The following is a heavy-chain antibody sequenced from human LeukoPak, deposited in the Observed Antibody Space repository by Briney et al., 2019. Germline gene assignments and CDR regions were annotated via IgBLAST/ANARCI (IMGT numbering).Heavy chain of an antibody. D-gene: IGHD2-2*01. Sequence: GGSLRLSCAASGFTFSSYAMSWVRQAPGKGLEWVSAISGSGGSTYYADSVKGRFTISRDNSKNTLYLQMNSLRAEDTAVYYCAKGPYCSSTSCYRRSPYYYGMDVWGQGTTVTVSS. CDR2: ISGSGGST. CDR1: GFTFSSYA. J-gene: IGHJ6*02. CDR3: AKGPYCSSTSCYRRSPYYYGMDV. V-gene: IGHV3-23*01.